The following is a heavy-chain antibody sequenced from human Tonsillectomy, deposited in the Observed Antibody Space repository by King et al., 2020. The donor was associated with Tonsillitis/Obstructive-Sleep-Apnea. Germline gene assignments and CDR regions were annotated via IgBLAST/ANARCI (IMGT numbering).Heavy chain of an antibody. CDR1: GGSISSGGYY. CDR3: ARDARRYYGMDV. D-gene: IGHD3-9*01. CDR2: IFNSGST. V-gene: IGHV4-31*03. Sequence: VQLQESGPGLVKPSQTLSLTCNVSGGSISSGGYYWSWIRQHPGKGLEWIGNIFNSGSTYYTPSLKSRVTISVDTSKNQFSLKLSSMTAADTAVYYCARDARRYYGMDVWGQGTTVTVSS. J-gene: IGHJ6*02.